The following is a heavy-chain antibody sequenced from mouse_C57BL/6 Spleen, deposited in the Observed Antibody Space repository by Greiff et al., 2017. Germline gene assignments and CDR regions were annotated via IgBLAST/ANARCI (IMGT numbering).Heavy chain of an antibody. J-gene: IGHJ4*01. CDR3: AREGGYYARDY. Sequence: EVHLVESGGDLVKPGGSLKLSCAASGFTFSSYGMSWVRQTPDQRLEWVATISSGGSYTYYPDSVKGRFTIARDNAKNTLYLQMSSLKSEDTAMYYCAREGGYYARDYWGQGTSVTVSS. CDR1: GFTFSSYG. V-gene: IGHV5-6*01. CDR2: ISSGGSYT.